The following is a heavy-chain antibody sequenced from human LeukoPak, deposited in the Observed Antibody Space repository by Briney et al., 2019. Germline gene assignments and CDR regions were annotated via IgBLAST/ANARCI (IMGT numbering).Heavy chain of an antibody. CDR2: INPSGGGT. CDR3: ARDMLAVPSNWFDP. D-gene: IGHD2-8*01. CDR1: GYTFTSYY. J-gene: IGHJ5*02. V-gene: IGHV1-46*01. Sequence: ASVKVSCKASGYTFTSYYIHWVRQAPGQGLEWMGVINPSGGGTSYAQKFQGRVTMTRDTSTSTVYMDLRSLRSEDTAVYFCARDMLAVPSNWFDPWGEGTLVTVSS.